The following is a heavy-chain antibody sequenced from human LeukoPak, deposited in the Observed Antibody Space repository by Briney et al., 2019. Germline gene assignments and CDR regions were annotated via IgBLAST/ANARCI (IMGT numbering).Heavy chain of an antibody. V-gene: IGHV3-7*01. Sequence: GGSLRLSCAASGFTFSSYWMSWVCQTPGKGLEWVANIKQDGNEKYYVDSVKGRFTISRDNAKNSLYLQMNSLRAEDTAVYYCARIQSNSGWSFDYWGQGTLVTVSS. D-gene: IGHD6-19*01. J-gene: IGHJ4*02. CDR3: ARIQSNSGWSFDY. CDR2: IKQDGNEK. CDR1: GFTFSSYW.